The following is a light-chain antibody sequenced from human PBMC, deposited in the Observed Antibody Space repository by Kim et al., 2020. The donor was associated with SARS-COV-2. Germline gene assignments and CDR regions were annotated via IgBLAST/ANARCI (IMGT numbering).Light chain of an antibody. V-gene: IGLV3-1*01. CDR2: QDT. Sequence: SYELTQPPSVSVSPGQTASITCSGDRLGDQFASWYQQKPGQSPVAVIYQDTKRPSGIPERFSGSNSGNTATLTISGTQPMDEADYYCQAGDSSTANVFGTGTKVTVL. CDR3: QAGDSSTANV. CDR1: RLGDQF. J-gene: IGLJ1*01.